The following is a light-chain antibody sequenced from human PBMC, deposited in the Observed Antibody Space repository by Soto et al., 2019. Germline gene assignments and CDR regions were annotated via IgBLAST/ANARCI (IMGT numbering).Light chain of an antibody. CDR1: ESVSDNY. CDR2: GAS. J-gene: IGKJ4*01. Sequence: EIVLTQSPGTLSLSPGERATLSCRASESVSDNYLAWYQQRSGQAPRLVIYGASSRASAVPDRFCGSGSGADFTLTISRLEPEDFAVYYCQQYGSSPLTFGGGTKVEIK. CDR3: QQYGSSPLT. V-gene: IGKV3-20*01.